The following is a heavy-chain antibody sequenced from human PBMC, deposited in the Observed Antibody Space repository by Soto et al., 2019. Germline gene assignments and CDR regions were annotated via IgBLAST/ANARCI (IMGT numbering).Heavy chain of an antibody. CDR1: GFTVSRNY. Sequence: EVQLVESGVGLVQPGGSLRLSCAGSGFTVSRNYMTWLRQTPGKGIEWVSGIYAGGTTYYADSVKGRFMIFSDLSSNTLSLQMDNLRVEDTAVYYCARGLHSESMYLSLAEYWGQGIVVAGS. CDR2: IYAGGTT. V-gene: IGHV3-66*01. D-gene: IGHD2-2*01. CDR3: ARGLHSESMYLSLAEY. J-gene: IGHJ4*02.